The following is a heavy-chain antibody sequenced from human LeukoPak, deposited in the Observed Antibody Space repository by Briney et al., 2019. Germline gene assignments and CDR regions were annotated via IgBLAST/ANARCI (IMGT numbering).Heavy chain of an antibody. CDR1: GDSINSNNYY. CDR3: ARMGAIAGASANVDF. Sequence: PSETLSLTCTVSGDSINSNNYYWSWIRQPAGKGLEWIGRIYSSGRTNYNPSPKSRVTMSVDTSKNQFSLRLNSVTTADTAVYYCARMGAIAGASANVDFWGQGTLVTVSS. CDR2: IYSSGRT. D-gene: IGHD4/OR15-4a*01. V-gene: IGHV4-61*02. J-gene: IGHJ4*02.